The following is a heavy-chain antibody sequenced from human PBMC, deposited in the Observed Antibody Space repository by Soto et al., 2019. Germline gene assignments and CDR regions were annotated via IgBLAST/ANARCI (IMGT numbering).Heavy chain of an antibody. J-gene: IGHJ4*02. D-gene: IGHD6-19*01. V-gene: IGHV3-49*05. CDR1: GFTFGDYA. CDR2: IRSKAYDGTT. Sequence: EVQLVESGGDLVKPGRSLRLSCTASGFTFGDYAVNWFRRAPGKGLEWVGFIRSKAYDGTTEYAASVKGRFTISRDDSKSIAYLQMNSLKTEDTAVYYCTRVGYSSGWYVTGVDYWGQGTLVTVSS. CDR3: TRVGYSSGWYVTGVDY.